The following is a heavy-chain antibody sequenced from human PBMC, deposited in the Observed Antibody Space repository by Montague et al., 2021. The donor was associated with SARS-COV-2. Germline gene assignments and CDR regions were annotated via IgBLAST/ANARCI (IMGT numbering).Heavy chain of an antibody. CDR1: VSWNSGADR. V-gene: IGHV4/OR15-8*01. Sequence: SETLSLTCSRLVSWNSGADRKSTLRNQSRPGLVCLLLIEKRGSTTYNPSLKSRVTISVDKSKNQFSLTLTSLTAADTAVYYCARAQKTISGMLIPPYYFDFWGQGTLVTVSS. J-gene: IGHJ4*02. D-gene: IGHD3-3*01. CDR3: ARAQKTISGMLIPPYYFDF. CDR2: IEKRGST.